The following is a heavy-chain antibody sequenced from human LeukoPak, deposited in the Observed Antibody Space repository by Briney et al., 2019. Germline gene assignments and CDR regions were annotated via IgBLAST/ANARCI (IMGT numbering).Heavy chain of an antibody. J-gene: IGHJ4*02. Sequence: DPSETLSLTCTVSGGSISSSSYYWGWIRQPPGKGLEWIGSIYYSGSTYYNPSLKSRVTISVDTSKNQFSLKLSSVTAADTAVYHCVYSSGWYYFDYWGQGTLFTVSS. D-gene: IGHD6-19*01. V-gene: IGHV4-39*01. CDR1: GGSISSSSYY. CDR2: IYYSGST. CDR3: VYSSGWYYFDY.